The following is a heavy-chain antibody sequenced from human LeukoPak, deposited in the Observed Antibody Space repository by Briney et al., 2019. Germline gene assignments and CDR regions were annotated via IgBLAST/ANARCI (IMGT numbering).Heavy chain of an antibody. CDR1: GYTFTGYY. Sequence: GASVKVSCKASGYTFTGYYMHWVRQAPGQGLEWMGRINPNSGGTNYAQKFQGRVTMTRDTSISTAYMELSRLRSDDTAVYYCARTSAVLLWFREVFFKNHPFCLRGPGTLVTGSS. D-gene: IGHD3-10*01. CDR3: ARTSAVLLWFREVFFKNHPFCL. J-gene: IGHJ4*03. CDR2: INPNSGGT. V-gene: IGHV1-2*06.